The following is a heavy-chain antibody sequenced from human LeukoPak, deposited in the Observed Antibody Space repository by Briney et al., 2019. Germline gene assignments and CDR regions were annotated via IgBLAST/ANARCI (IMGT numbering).Heavy chain of an antibody. V-gene: IGHV1-18*01. D-gene: IGHD3-22*01. Sequence: ASVKVSCKASGYTFTSYGISWVRQAPGQGLEWMGWISAYNGNTNYAQKLQGRVTMTEDTSTDTAYMELSSLRSEDTAVYYCATPITMIVGGGFDPWGQGTLVTVSS. CDR2: ISAYNGNT. CDR1: GYTFTSYG. CDR3: ATPITMIVGGGFDP. J-gene: IGHJ5*02.